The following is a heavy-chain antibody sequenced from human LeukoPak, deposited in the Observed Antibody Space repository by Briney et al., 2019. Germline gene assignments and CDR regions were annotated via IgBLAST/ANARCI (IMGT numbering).Heavy chain of an antibody. J-gene: IGHJ4*02. CDR2: IDPSDSYT. Sequence: GESLKISCKGSGYSFTSYWISWVRQMPGKGLEWMGRIDPSDSYTNYSPSFQGHVTISADKSIRTAYLQWSSLRASDTAMYYCARGGLDYYDSSGYSLYYFDYWGQGTLVTVSS. CDR1: GYSFTSYW. D-gene: IGHD3-22*01. CDR3: ARGGLDYYDSSGYSLYYFDY. V-gene: IGHV5-10-1*01.